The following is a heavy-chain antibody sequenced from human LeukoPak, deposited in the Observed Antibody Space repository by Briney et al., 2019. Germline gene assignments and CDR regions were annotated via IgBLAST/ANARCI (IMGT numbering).Heavy chain of an antibody. D-gene: IGHD3-10*01. J-gene: IGHJ4*02. CDR1: VGSMSTYY. V-gene: IGHV4-59*01. Sequence: SETLSLTCTVSVGSMSTYYCSWIRQSPGKGLEWMGYIYYIGNTSYNPSPRSRLTISIDTSKTQFYLKLRSVTAADTAVYYCARVVYSGSWGYFDYWGQGILVTVSS. CDR3: ARVVYSGSWGYFDY. CDR2: IYYIGNT.